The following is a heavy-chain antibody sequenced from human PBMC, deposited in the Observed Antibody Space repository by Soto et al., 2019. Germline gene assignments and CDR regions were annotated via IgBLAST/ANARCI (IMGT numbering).Heavy chain of an antibody. CDR3: ARLSAASNTGT. V-gene: IGHV3-23*01. D-gene: IGHD6-13*01. J-gene: IGHJ5*02. Sequence: GGSLRLSCAASGFTFNNYGMIWVRQAPGKGLQWVSAITGSGDSTFFADSVEGRFTISRDNSKNTLYLQMNSLRAEDTAIYYCARLSAASNTGTWGQGTLVTVSS. CDR1: GFTFNNYG. CDR2: ITGSGDST.